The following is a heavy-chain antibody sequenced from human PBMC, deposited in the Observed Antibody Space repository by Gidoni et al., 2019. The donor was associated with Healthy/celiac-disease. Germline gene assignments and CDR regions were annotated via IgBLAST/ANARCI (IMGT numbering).Heavy chain of an antibody. CDR2: INPSGGST. D-gene: IGHD3-22*01. J-gene: IGHJ4*02. Sequence: TFTSYYMHWVRQAPGQGLEWMGIINPSGGSTSYAQKFQGRVTMTRDTSTSTVYMELSSLRSEDTAVYYCARSMGNYYDSSGYYYGGDYFDYWGQGTLVTVSS. V-gene: IGHV1-46*01. CDR1: TFTSYY. CDR3: ARSMGNYYDSSGYYYGGDYFDY.